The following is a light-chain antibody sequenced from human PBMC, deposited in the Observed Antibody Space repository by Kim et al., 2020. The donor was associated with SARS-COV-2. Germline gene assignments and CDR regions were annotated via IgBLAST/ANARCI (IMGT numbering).Light chain of an antibody. V-gene: IGKV3-15*01. CDR3: QQYNDWTRN. CDR1: QTISDN. CDR2: DAS. J-gene: IGKJ2*01. Sequence: DIVMTQSPATLSVSPGESATLSCRASQTISDNLAWYQQKPGQAPRLLIYDASTRPTDIPARFTASGSGTEFTLTISSLQSEDFALYYCQQYNDWTRNFGQGTKLEIK.